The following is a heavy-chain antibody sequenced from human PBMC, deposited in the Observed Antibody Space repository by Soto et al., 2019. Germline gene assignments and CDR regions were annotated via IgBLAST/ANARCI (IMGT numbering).Heavy chain of an antibody. V-gene: IGHV5-51*01. CDR2: IYPGDSDT. CDR3: ARDSGYAPDYYYYYGMDV. Sequence: GESLKIPCKGSGYSFTSYWIGWVRQMPGKGLEGMGIIYPGDSDTRYSPCFQGQVTISADKSISTAYLQWSSLEASDTAMYYCARDSGYAPDYYYYYGMDVWGQGTTVTVSS. J-gene: IGHJ6*02. D-gene: IGHD5-12*01. CDR1: GYSFTSYW.